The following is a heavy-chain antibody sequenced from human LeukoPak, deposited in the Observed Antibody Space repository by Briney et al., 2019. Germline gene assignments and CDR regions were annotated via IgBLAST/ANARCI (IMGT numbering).Heavy chain of an antibody. CDR1: GFSFSSYT. D-gene: IGHD2-2*01. CDR2: ISRTSSDI. V-gene: IGHV3-21*01. J-gene: IGHJ4*02. Sequence: GGSLRLSCAASGFSFSSYTMSWVRQAPGKGLEWVSFISRTSSDIYHADSVKGRFTISRDNAKNSLYLQMNSLRAGDTAVYYCARDLPAAVDWGQGTLVTVSS. CDR3: ARDLPAAVD.